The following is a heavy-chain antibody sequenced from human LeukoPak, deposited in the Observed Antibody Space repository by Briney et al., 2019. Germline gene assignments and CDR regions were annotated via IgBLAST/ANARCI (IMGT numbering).Heavy chain of an antibody. Sequence: GGSLRLSCAASGFTSGSYTMHWVRQGPGKGLEYVSGISSSGGSTYYANSVKGRFTISRDNSKNTLYLQMGSLRAEDMAVYYCARGGYSNAYRRYYYMDVWGKGTTVTVSS. CDR3: ARGGYSNAYRRYYYMDV. CDR2: ISSSGGST. V-gene: IGHV3-64*01. J-gene: IGHJ6*03. CDR1: GFTSGSYT. D-gene: IGHD4-11*01.